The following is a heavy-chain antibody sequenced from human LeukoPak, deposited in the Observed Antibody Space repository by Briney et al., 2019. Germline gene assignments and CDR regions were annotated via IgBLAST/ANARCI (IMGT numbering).Heavy chain of an antibody. CDR1: GFTFSSYG. CDR3: AKAQPHDAFDI. Sequence: GGSLRLSCAASGFTFSSYGMSWVRQAPGKGLEWVSGISGTGGSTYYADSVKGRFTISRDNSKDTLYLQMNSLRAEDTAVYYCAKAQPHDAFDIWGQGTMVTVSS. D-gene: IGHD2-2*01. V-gene: IGHV3-23*01. CDR2: ISGTGGST. J-gene: IGHJ3*02.